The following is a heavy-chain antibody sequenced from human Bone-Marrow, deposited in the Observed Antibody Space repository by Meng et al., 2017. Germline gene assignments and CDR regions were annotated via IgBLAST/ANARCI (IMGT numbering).Heavy chain of an antibody. J-gene: IGHJ5*02. CDR3: ARGVVRNWNYLP. CDR1: GGSFSGYY. Sequence: QVQLQRWGAGLLKPSETLSLTCAVYGGSFSGYYWSWIRQPPGKGLEWIGEINHSGSTNYNPSLKSRVTISVDTSKNQFSLKLSSVTAADTAVYYCARGVVRNWNYLPWGQGTLVTVSS. V-gene: IGHV4-34*01. CDR2: INHSGST. D-gene: IGHD1-7*01.